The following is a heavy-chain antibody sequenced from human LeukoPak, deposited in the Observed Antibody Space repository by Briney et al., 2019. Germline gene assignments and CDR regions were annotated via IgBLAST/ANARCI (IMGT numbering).Heavy chain of an antibody. Sequence: SETLSLTCAVYGGSFSGYYWSWIRQPPGKGLEWIGEINHSGSTNYNPSLKSRVTISVDTSKNQFSLKLSSVTAADTAVYYCARSYCSGGSCYLYYFDYWGQGTLVTVSS. CDR2: INHSGST. CDR3: ARSYCSGGSCYLYYFDY. D-gene: IGHD2-15*01. J-gene: IGHJ4*02. V-gene: IGHV4-34*01. CDR1: GGSFSGYY.